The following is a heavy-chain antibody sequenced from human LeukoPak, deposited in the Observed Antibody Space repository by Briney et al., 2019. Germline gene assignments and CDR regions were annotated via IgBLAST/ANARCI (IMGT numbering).Heavy chain of an antibody. CDR2: ISSSSGYI. V-gene: IGHV3-21*01. J-gene: IGHJ4*02. Sequence: GGSLRLSCAASGFTFSSYTMNWVRQAPGKGLEWVSSISSSSGYIYYADSVKGRFTISRDNARNSLYLQMNSLRAADTAVYYCAREVGSSSGFDYWGQGTLVTVSS. D-gene: IGHD6-6*01. CDR3: AREVGSSSGFDY. CDR1: GFTFSSYT.